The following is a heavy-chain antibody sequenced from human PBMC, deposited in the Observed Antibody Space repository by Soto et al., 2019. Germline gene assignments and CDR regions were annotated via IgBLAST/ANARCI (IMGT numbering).Heavy chain of an antibody. D-gene: IGHD1-26*01. CDR2: IIPILGIA. Sequence: SVKVSCKASGGTFSSYTISWVRQAPGEGLEWMGRIIPILGIANYAQKFQGRVTITADKSTSTAYMELSSLRSEDTAVYYCARGLVGAHSWFDPWGQGTLVTVSS. CDR3: ARGLVGAHSWFDP. V-gene: IGHV1-69*02. J-gene: IGHJ5*02. CDR1: GGTFSSYT.